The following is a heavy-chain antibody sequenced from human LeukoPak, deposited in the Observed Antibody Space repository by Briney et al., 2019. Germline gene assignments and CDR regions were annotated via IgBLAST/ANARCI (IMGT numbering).Heavy chain of an antibody. Sequence: GESLKISCKGSGYSFTSYWIGWVRQMPGKGLEWMGIIYPGDSDTRYSPSFQGQVTISADKSISTAFPQWSSLKASDTAMYYCARLSRVRDTAMVVLNFFDHWGQGTLVTVSS. J-gene: IGHJ4*02. D-gene: IGHD5-18*01. CDR3: ARLSRVRDTAMVVLNFFDH. V-gene: IGHV5-51*01. CDR2: IYPGDSDT. CDR1: GYSFTSYW.